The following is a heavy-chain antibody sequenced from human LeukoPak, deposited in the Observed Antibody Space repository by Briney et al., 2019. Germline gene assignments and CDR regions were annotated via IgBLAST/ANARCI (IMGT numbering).Heavy chain of an antibody. D-gene: IGHD1-7*01. CDR2: FDPEDGET. J-gene: IGHJ4*02. CDR1: GYTLTELS. Sequence: GASVKVSCKASGYTLTELSMHWVRQAPGKGLEWMGGFDPEDGETIYAQTLQGRVTMTEDTSTDTAYMELSSLRSEDTAVYYCATENWNYAHYYLDYWGQGTLVTVSS. CDR3: ATENWNYAHYYLDY. V-gene: IGHV1-24*01.